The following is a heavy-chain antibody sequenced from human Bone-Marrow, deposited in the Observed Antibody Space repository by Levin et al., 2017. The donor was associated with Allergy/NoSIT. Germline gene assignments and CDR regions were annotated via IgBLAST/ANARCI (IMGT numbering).Heavy chain of an antibody. CDR2: IGGSGGST. V-gene: IGHV3-23*01. CDR3: AKDYNRLVGRNYFDY. CDR1: GFAFSTYA. J-gene: IGHJ4*02. D-gene: IGHD1-26*01. Sequence: QRGESLKISCEASGFAFSTYAMSWVRQAPGKGLEWVSAIGGSGGSTYYAESVKGRFTISRDNSKNMLYLQMNSLRAEDTAIYYCAKDYNRLVGRNYFDYWGQGTVVTVS.